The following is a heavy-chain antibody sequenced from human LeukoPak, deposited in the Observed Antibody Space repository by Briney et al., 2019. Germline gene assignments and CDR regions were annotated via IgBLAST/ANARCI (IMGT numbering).Heavy chain of an antibody. CDR2: ISSSSSYI. Sequence: PGGSLRLSCAASGFTFSSYSMSWVRQAPGKGLEWVSSISSSSSYIYYADSVKGRFTISRDNAKNSLYLQMNSLRAEDTAVYYCARGKDWNYARAFDIWGQGTMVTVSS. V-gene: IGHV3-21*01. CDR3: ARGKDWNYARAFDI. D-gene: IGHD1-7*01. J-gene: IGHJ3*02. CDR1: GFTFSSYS.